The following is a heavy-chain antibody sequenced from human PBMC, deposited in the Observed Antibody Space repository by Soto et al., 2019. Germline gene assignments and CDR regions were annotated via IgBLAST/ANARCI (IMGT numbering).Heavy chain of an antibody. J-gene: IGHJ4*02. CDR3: ASYYYDSSGYYYVPGVY. CDR2: IYYTGTT. Sequence: SETLSLTCNVSGGSISSYYWSWMRQPPGKGLEWIGYIYYTGTTNYNPSLKSRVTISVDTSKNQFSLKLSSVTAADTAVYYCASYYYDSSGYYYVPGVYWGQGTLVTVS. CDR1: GGSISSYY. V-gene: IGHV4-59*08. D-gene: IGHD3-22*01.